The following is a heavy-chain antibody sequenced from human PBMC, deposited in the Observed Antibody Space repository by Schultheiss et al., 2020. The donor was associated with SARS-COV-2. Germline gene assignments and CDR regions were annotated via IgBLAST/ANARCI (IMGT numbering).Heavy chain of an antibody. V-gene: IGHV4-61*01. CDR1: GGSISSSSYY. CDR3: ARTSTPAYYYYMDV. CDR2: IYYSGST. Sequence: SQTLSLTCTVSGGSISSSSYYWSWIRQPPGKGLEWIGYIYYSGSTNYNPSLKSRVTISVDTSKNQFSLKLSSVTAADTAVYYCARTSTPAYYYYMDVWGKGTTVTVSS. J-gene: IGHJ6*03.